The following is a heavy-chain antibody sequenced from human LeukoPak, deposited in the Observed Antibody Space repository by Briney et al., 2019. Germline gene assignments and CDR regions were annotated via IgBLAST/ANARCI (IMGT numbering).Heavy chain of an antibody. CDR1: GGSISSSSYY. Sequence: PSETLSLTCTVSGGSISSSSYYWSWVRQPPGKGLEWIGEINHSGSTNYNPSLKSRVTISVGTSKNQFSLKLSSVTAADTAVYNCARAHRLPYYYYYMDVWGKGTTVTVSS. CDR3: ARAHRLPYYYYYMDV. V-gene: IGHV4-39*07. CDR2: INHSGST. J-gene: IGHJ6*03.